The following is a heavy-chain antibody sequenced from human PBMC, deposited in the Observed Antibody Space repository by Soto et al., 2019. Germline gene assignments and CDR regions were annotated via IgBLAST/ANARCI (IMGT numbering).Heavy chain of an antibody. CDR2: IYYSGST. Sequence: SETLSLTCTVSGGSISSYYWSWIRQPPGKGLEWIGYIYYSGSTNYNPSLKSRVTISVDTSKNQFSLKLSSVTAADTAVYYCARDPSGYDYGFDYWGHGTLVTVSS. J-gene: IGHJ4*01. CDR3: ARDPSGYDYGFDY. CDR1: GGSISSYY. V-gene: IGHV4-59*01. D-gene: IGHD5-12*01.